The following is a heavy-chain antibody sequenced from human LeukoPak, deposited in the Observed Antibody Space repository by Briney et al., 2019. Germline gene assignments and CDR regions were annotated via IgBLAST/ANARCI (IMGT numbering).Heavy chain of an antibody. J-gene: IGHJ5*02. D-gene: IGHD5-18*01. CDR1: GYSFTSYW. CDR2: IYPGDSDT. V-gene: IGHV5-51*01. CDR3: ARTAMATSPWFDP. Sequence: GESLEISCKGPGYSFTSYWIGWVRQMPGKGLEWMGIIYPGDSDTRYSPSFQGQVTISADKSISTAYLQWSSLKASDTAMYYCARTAMATSPWFDPWGQGTLVTVSS.